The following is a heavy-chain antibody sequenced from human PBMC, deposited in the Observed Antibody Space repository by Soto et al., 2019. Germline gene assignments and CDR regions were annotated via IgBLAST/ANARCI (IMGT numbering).Heavy chain of an antibody. J-gene: IGHJ4*02. CDR1: GGTFSSYA. Sequence: ASVKVSCKASGGTFSSYAISWVRQAPGQGLEWMGGIIPIFGTANYAQKFQGRVTITADESTSTAYMELSSLRSEDTAVYYCARVFGDSSGWYGHFDYWGQGTLVTVSS. D-gene: IGHD6-19*01. CDR3: ARVFGDSSGWYGHFDY. CDR2: IIPIFGTA. V-gene: IGHV1-69*13.